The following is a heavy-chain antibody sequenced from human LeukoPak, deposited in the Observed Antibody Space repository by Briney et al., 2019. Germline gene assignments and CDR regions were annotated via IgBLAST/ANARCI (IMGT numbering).Heavy chain of an antibody. CDR1: GFTFSSYA. D-gene: IGHD6-13*01. CDR2: ISYDGSTK. CDR3: ARVSGSSWNFDY. Sequence: GRSLRLSCAASGFTFSSYAMHWVRQAPGKGLEWVAVISYDGSTKYYADSVKGRFTTSKDNSKNTLYLQMNSLRAEDTAVYYCARVSGSSWNFDYWGQGTLVTVSS. V-gene: IGHV3-30*04. J-gene: IGHJ4*02.